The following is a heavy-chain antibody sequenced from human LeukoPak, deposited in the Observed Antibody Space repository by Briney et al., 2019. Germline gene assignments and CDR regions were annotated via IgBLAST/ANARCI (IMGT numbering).Heavy chain of an antibody. CDR1: GFTFSNYN. Sequence: GGSLRLSCAASGFTFSNYNMNWVRQAPGKGLEWVSYISSSSDTVFYPESVKGRFTISRDNAKNSLNLQMNSLRAEDTAVYYCARGRAAFTPSWGQGTLVTVSS. D-gene: IGHD2-15*01. J-gene: IGHJ5*02. V-gene: IGHV3-48*04. CDR3: ARGRAAFTPS. CDR2: ISSSSDTV.